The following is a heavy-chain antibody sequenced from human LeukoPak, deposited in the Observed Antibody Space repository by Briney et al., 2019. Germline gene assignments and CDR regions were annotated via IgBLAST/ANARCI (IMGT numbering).Heavy chain of an antibody. CDR1: GYTFTGYY. D-gene: IGHD3-10*01. CDR2: INPNSGGT. Sequence: ASVKVSCKASGYTFTGYYMHWVRQAPGQGLEWMGWINPNSGGTNYAQKFQARVTMTRDTSISTAYMELSRLRSDDTAVYYCARDLGRYYYASGSYYSYYMDVWGKGTTVTVSS. CDR3: ARDLGRYYYASGSYYSYYMDV. J-gene: IGHJ6*03. V-gene: IGHV1-2*02.